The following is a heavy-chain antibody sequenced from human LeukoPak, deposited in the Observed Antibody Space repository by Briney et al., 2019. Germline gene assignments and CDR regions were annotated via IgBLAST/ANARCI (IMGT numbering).Heavy chain of an antibody. CDR3: ARRGTIGTTTVDY. D-gene: IGHD1-1*01. CDR1: GESFSGYY. CDR2: INHSGST. Sequence: PSETLSLTCAVYGESFSGYYWTWIRRPPGKGLEWIGQINHSGSTSYNPSLKSRVTISVATSKNQFSLRLNSVTAADTAVYYCARRGTIGTTTVDYWGQGTPVTVSS. J-gene: IGHJ4*02. V-gene: IGHV4-34*01.